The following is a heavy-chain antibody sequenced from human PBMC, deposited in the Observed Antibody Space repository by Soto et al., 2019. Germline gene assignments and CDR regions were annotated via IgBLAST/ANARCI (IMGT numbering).Heavy chain of an antibody. CDR3: ASEASGRMTMVRGRQFDP. CDR1: GDTFSSYA. V-gene: IGHV1-69*13. D-gene: IGHD3-10*01. CDR2: INPIFGTA. J-gene: IGHJ5*02. Sequence: SVKVSCKASGDTFSSYAISWVRQAPGQGLEWMGWINPIFGTANYAQKFQGRVTITGDESTSTAYMELSSLRSEDTAVYYCASEASGRMTMVRGRQFDPWGQGTLVTVSS.